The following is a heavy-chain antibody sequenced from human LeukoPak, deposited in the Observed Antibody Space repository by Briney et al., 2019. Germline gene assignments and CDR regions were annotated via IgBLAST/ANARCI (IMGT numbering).Heavy chain of an antibody. Sequence: GGSLRLSCAASGFTFITYHMHWVRQTPGKGLEWVALISYDGSNKYYADSVKGRFTISRDNSKNTVHLQMNSLRPEDTAVYYCARSGAAVAGFDYWGQGTLVTVSS. CDR2: ISYDGSNK. CDR1: GFTFITYH. J-gene: IGHJ4*02. CDR3: ARSGAAVAGFDY. D-gene: IGHD6-19*01. V-gene: IGHV3-30-3*01.